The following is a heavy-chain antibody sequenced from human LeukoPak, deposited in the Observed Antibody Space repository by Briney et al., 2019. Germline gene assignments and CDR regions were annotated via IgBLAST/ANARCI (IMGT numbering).Heavy chain of an antibody. D-gene: IGHD3-10*01. J-gene: IGHJ4*02. V-gene: IGHV1-18*01. Sequence: ASVKVSCKASGYTFTSYGISWVRQAPGQGLEWMGWISAYNGNSNYAQNLQGRVTMTTDTSTSTAYMELRSLRSDDTAVYYCARDRYGSGSSPFDYWGQGTLVTVSS. CDR1: GYTFTSYG. CDR2: ISAYNGNS. CDR3: ARDRYGSGSSPFDY.